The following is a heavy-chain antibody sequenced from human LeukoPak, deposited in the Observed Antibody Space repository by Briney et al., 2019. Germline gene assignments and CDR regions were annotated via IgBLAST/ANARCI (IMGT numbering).Heavy chain of an antibody. CDR3: ARLKYCTNGVCYAGFDY. CDR2: INAGNGNT. CDR1: GYTFTSYA. V-gene: IGHV1-3*01. J-gene: IGHJ4*02. D-gene: IGHD2-8*01. Sequence: ASVKVSCKASGYTFTSYAMHWVRQAPGQTLEWMGWINAGNGNTKYSQKFQGRVTITRDTSADTAYMKLSSLRSEDTAVYYCARLKYCTNGVCYAGFDYWGQGTLVTVSS.